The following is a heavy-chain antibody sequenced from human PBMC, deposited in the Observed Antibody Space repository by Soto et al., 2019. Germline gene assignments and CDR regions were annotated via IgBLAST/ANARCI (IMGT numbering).Heavy chain of an antibody. J-gene: IGHJ4*02. D-gene: IGHD3-3*01. CDR3: AKKRVAEDPRDLFDS. Sequence: VQLLESGGALVQPGGSLRLSCAASGFTFSSNSMSWVRQAPGMGLEWVSAISGGGTSRYYAESVKGRFTVSRDNSKNTVYLQMNSLTAEDTAVYFCAKKRVAEDPRDLFDSWGQGTLITVS. V-gene: IGHV3-23*01. CDR2: ISGGGTSR. CDR1: GFTFSSNS.